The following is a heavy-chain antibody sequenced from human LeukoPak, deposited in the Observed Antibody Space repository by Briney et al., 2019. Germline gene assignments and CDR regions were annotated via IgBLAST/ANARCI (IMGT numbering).Heavy chain of an antibody. CDR3: ARGRAAAGTDFDY. V-gene: IGHV4-34*01. J-gene: IGHJ4*02. D-gene: IGHD6-13*01. CDR2: INHSGGT. CDR1: GGSFSGYY. Sequence: SETLSLTCAVYGGSFSGYYWSWIRQPPGKGLEWIGEINHSGGTNYNPSLKSRVTISVDTSKNQFSLKLSSVTAADTAVYYCARGRAAAGTDFDYWGQGTLVTVSS.